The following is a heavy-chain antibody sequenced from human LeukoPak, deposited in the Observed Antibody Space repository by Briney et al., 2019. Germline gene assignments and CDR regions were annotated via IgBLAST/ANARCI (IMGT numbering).Heavy chain of an antibody. CDR2: ISYDGSNK. CDR3: ARDARSYGSGSYGSPPGMDV. V-gene: IGHV3-30*04. D-gene: IGHD3-10*01. Sequence: GGSLRLSCAASGFTFSSYAMHWVRQAPGKGLEWVAVISYDGSNKYYADSVKGRFTISRDNSKNTLYLQMNSLRAEGTAVYYCARDARSYGSGSYGSPPGMDVWGQGTTVTVSS. J-gene: IGHJ6*02. CDR1: GFTFSSYA.